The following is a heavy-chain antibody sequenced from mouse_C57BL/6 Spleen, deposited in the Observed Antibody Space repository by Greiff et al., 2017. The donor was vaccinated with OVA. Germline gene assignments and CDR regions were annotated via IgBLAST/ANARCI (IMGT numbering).Heavy chain of an antibody. J-gene: IGHJ1*03. CDR3: ARSGYDWYFDV. Sequence: VQLQESGPELVKPGTSVKISCKASGYSFTSYYIHWVKQRPGQGLEWIGWIYPGSGNTKYNEKFKGKATLTADTSSSTASLQLSSLTSEDSAVYYCARSGYDWYFDVWGTGTTVTVSS. D-gene: IGHD2-2*01. CDR2: IYPGSGNT. V-gene: IGHV1-66*01. CDR1: GYSFTSYY.